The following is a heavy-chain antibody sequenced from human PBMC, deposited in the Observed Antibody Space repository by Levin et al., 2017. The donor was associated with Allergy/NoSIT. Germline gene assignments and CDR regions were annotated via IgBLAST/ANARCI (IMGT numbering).Heavy chain of an antibody. CDR3: ARENLGCGGDCAEY. CDR2: VNGDSSSI. CDR1: GFTFSDYE. D-gene: IGHD2-21*02. J-gene: IGHJ4*02. Sequence: GGSLRLSCAGSGFTFSDYEFNWVRQTPGKGLEWVSYVNGDSSSIYYSDSVRGRFTVTRDNAKNSLYLHMSSLRAEDTAVYYCARENLGCGGDCAEYWGQGTLVTVSS. V-gene: IGHV3-48*03.